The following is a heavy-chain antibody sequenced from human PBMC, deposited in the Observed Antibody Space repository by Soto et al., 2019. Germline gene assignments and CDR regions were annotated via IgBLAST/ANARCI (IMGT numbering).Heavy chain of an antibody. CDR1: GGSVNTGDNY. CDR3: AREPLDGMDV. J-gene: IGHJ6*02. CDR2: IYHTGNT. V-gene: IGHV4-30-4*01. Sequence: HVQLHQSGPRLVKPSQTLSLKCSVIGGSVNTGDNYWSWVRQSPGRGLEWIGYIYHTGNTFYNPALENRVTMSVDASKNQFSLTLTSVTAADTAVYFCAREPLDGMDVWGQGTNVTVSS.